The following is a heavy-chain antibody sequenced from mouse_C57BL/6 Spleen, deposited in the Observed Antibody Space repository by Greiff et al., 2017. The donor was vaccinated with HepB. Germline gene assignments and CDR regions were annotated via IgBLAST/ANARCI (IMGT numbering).Heavy chain of an antibody. CDR2: IDPENGDT. CDR1: GFNIKDDY. D-gene: IGHD2-9*01. J-gene: IGHJ2*01. CDR3: TTSYYGNDGY. Sequence: EVQLQQSGAELVRPGASVKLSCTASGFNIKDDYMHWVKQRPEQGLEWIGWIDPENGDTEYASKFQGKATITADTSSNTAYLQLSSLTSEDTAVYYCTTSYYGNDGYWGQGTTLTVSS. V-gene: IGHV14-4*01.